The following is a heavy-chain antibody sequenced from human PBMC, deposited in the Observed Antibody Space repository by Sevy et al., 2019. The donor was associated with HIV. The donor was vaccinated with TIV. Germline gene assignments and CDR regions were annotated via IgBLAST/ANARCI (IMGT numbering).Heavy chain of an antibody. CDR1: GFTVSTYA. J-gene: IGHJ4*02. CDR3: ASVDTSIVTDLDY. CDR2: ITGGGDST. D-gene: IGHD5-18*01. Sequence: GGSLRLSCAASGFTVSTYAINWVRQAPGEGLEWVSAITGGGDSTYYADSVKGRFTIPRYNSKNVVYLQMNSLRAEDMALYYCASVDTSIVTDLDYWGQGTLVTVSS. V-gene: IGHV3-23*01.